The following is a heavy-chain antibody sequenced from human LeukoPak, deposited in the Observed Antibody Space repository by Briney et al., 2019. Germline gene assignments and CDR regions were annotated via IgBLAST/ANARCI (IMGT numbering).Heavy chain of an antibody. J-gene: IGHJ4*02. CDR2: INPSGGST. D-gene: IGHD2-21*02. CDR1: GYTFTRYY. CDR3: ARESYCGGDCYVDFDY. V-gene: IGHV1-46*01. Sequence: ASVKVSCKASGYTFTRYYMHWVRQAPGQGLEWMGIINPSGGSTSYAQKFQGRVTMTRDMSTSTVYMELSSLRSDDTAVYYCARESYCGGDCYVDFDYWGQGTLVTVSS.